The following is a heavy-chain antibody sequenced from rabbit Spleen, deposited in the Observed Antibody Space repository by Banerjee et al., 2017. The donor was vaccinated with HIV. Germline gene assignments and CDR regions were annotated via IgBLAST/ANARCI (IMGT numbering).Heavy chain of an antibody. V-gene: IGHV1S40*01. CDR3: ARGISSSDDYFGL. CDR2: SYAGTSGST. CDR1: GFSFNSGYD. D-gene: IGHD1-1*01. J-gene: IGHJ4*01. Sequence: QSLEESGGDLVKPGTSLTLTCTASGFSFNSGYDMCWVRQAPGKGLEWIACSYAGTSGSTYSAIWAKGRFTISKTSSTTVTLQMTSLTAADTATYFCARGISSSDDYFGLWGPGTLVTVS.